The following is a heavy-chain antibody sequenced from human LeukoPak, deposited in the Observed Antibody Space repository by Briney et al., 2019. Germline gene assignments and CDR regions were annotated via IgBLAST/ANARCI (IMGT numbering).Heavy chain of an antibody. D-gene: IGHD2-2*01. V-gene: IGHV3-30*02. CDR2: IRYDGTNK. CDR3: AKDGNIVVVPAGTDYYYMDV. CDR1: AFTFSNYG. J-gene: IGHJ6*03. Sequence: GGSLRLSCAASAFTFSNYGMHWVRQAPGKGLEWVAFIRYDGTNKYYADSVKGRFTISRDNSKNTLYLQMNSLRAEDTAVYYCAKDGNIVVVPAGTDYYYMDVWGKGTTVTVSS.